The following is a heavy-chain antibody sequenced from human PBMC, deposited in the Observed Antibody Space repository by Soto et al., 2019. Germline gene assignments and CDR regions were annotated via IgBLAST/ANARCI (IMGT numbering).Heavy chain of an antibody. CDR2: INHSGST. CDR1: GGSFSGYY. V-gene: IGHV4-34*01. Sequence: PSETLSLTCAVYGGSFSGYYWSWIRQPPGKGLEWIGEINHSGSTNYSPSLKSRVTISVDTSKNQFSLKLSCVTAADTAVYYCARVCHCTNGVCLFDSSGQGSLVLVSS. D-gene: IGHD2-8*01. CDR3: ARVCHCTNGVCLFDS. J-gene: IGHJ4*02.